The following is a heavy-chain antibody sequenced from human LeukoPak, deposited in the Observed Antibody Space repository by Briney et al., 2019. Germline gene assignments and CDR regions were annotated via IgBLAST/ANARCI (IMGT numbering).Heavy chain of an antibody. V-gene: IGHV1-2*02. J-gene: IGHJ6*02. CDR2: INPNSGGT. CDR1: GYTFTGYY. D-gene: IGHD2-2*01. CDR3: ARDVGYCSSTSCHQYYYYGMDV. Sequence: GTSVKVSCKASGYTFTGYYMHWVRQAPGQGLEWMGWINPNSGGTNYAQKFQGRVTMTRVTSISTAYMELSRLRSDDTAVYYCARDVGYCSSTSCHQYYYYGMDVWGQGTTVTVSS.